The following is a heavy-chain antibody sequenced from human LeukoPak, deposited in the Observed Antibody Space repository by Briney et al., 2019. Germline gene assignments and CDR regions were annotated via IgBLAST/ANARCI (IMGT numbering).Heavy chain of an antibody. CDR1: GLTFSSYA. J-gene: IGHJ3*02. Sequence: PGGSLRLSCAASGLTFSSYAMNWVRQAPGKGLEWVSAISGSGGNTYYADSVKGRFTISRDNSKNTLYLQMNSLRAEDTAVYYCARDGEMTTAFHIWGQGTMVTVSS. D-gene: IGHD2-21*01. CDR3: ARDGEMTTAFHI. V-gene: IGHV3-23*01. CDR2: ISGSGGNT.